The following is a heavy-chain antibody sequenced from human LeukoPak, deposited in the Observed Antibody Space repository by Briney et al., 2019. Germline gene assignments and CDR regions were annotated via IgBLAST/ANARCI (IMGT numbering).Heavy chain of an antibody. D-gene: IGHD3-10*01. CDR1: GYTFTSYG. V-gene: IGHV1-18*01. Sequence: ASVKVSCEASGYTFTSYGISWVRQAPGQGLEWMGWISAYNGNTNYAQKLQGRVTMTTDTSTSTAYMELRSLRSDDTAVYYCARDVRRFGEFYPPFDYWGQGTLVTVSS. CDR3: ARDVRRFGEFYPPFDY. CDR2: ISAYNGNT. J-gene: IGHJ4*02.